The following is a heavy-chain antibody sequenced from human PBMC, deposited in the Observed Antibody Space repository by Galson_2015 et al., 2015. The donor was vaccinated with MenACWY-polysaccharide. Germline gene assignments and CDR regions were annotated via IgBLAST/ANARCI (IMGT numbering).Heavy chain of an antibody. J-gene: IGHJ4*02. D-gene: IGHD6-25*01. CDR1: GFTFSRYG. CDR3: ASRGAAHY. CDR2: ISDTGGTT. Sequence: SLRLSCAASGFTFSRYGMSWVRQAPGKGLEWVSVISDTGGTTCYIDSVKGRFTISRENAKNMLYMQMNSLGVEDTAVYYCASRGAAHYWGQGTLITVSS. V-gene: IGHV3-23*01.